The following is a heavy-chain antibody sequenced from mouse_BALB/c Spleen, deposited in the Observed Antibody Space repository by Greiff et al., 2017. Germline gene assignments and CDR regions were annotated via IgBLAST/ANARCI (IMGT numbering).Heavy chain of an antibody. D-gene: IGHD2-14*01. Sequence: VQLKESGGGLVQPGGSLKLSCAASGFTFSSYGMSWVRQTPDKRLELVATINSNGGSTYYPDSVKGRFTISRDNAKNTLYLQMSSLKSEDTAMYYCARDEGYYRAWFAYWGQGTLVTVSA. CDR2: INSNGGST. J-gene: IGHJ3*01. CDR3: ARDEGYYRAWFAY. CDR1: GFTFSSYG. V-gene: IGHV5-6-3*01.